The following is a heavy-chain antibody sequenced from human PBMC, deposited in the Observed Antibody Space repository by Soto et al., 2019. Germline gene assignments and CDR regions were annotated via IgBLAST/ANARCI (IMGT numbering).Heavy chain of an antibody. CDR3: ARVLRGWFDP. J-gene: IGHJ5*02. Sequence: SETLSLTCAVSGGSITSANWWTGVRQPPGGGGEGVGEISRGGITNYKASLKGRVTMSVDKTKNDISLKLTSVTAADRAVYYCARVLRGWFDPWGQGTPVTVSS. CDR2: ISRGGIT. V-gene: IGHV4-4*02. CDR1: GGSITSANW.